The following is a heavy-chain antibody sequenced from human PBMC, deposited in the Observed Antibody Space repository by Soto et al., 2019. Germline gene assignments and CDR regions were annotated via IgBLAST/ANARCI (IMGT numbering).Heavy chain of an antibody. CDR2: IIPIFGTA. Sequence: QVQLVQSGAEVKKPGSSVKVSCKASGGTFNSYAISWVRQAPGQGLEWMGGIIPIFGTADYAQKFQGRVTITAVESTSTAYMELSSLRSEDTAVYYCARHYDSGGYYSRGLDYWGQGTLVTVAS. J-gene: IGHJ4*02. V-gene: IGHV1-69*12. CDR1: GGTFNSYA. D-gene: IGHD3-22*01. CDR3: ARHYDSGGYYSRGLDY.